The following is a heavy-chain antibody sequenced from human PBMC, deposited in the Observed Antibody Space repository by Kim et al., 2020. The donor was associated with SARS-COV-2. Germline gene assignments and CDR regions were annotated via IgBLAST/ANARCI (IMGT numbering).Heavy chain of an antibody. Sequence: GGSLRLSCAASGFTFSNCGMHWVRQAPGKGLEWVAVISYDGSNKNYADSVQGRFTISRDNSKKTLYLQMNSLRAEDTALYYCARDTWSRLRGVTYSYYGMDFWGQGATVTVSS. CDR3: ARDTWSRLRGVTYSYYGMDF. V-gene: IGHV3-30-3*01. CDR2: ISYDGSNK. J-gene: IGHJ6*02. D-gene: IGHD3-10*01. CDR1: GFTFSNCG.